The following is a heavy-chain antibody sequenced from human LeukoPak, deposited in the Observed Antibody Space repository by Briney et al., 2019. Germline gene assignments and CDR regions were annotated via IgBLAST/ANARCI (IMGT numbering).Heavy chain of an antibody. CDR1: GFTFSSYS. V-gene: IGHV3-48*01. J-gene: IGHJ4*02. CDR2: ISSSSSTI. Sequence: GGSLRLSCAASGFTFSSYSMNWVRQAPGKGLEWVSYISSSSSTIYYADSVRGRFTISRDNAKNSLYLQMNSLRAEDTAVYYCARVLRYFDWLSPPDYWGQGTLVTVSS. D-gene: IGHD3-9*01. CDR3: ARVLRYFDWLSPPDY.